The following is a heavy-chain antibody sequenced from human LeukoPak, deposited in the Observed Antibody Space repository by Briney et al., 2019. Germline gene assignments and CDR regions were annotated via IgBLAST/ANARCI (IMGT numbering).Heavy chain of an antibody. V-gene: IGHV1-2*02. J-gene: IGHJ5*02. D-gene: IGHD2-15*01. CDR3: ARFARYCSGGSCYRNWFDP. Sequence: ASVKVSCKASGYTFTGYYMHWVRQAPGQGLVWMGWINPNSGGTNYAQKFQGRVTMTRDTSISTAYMELSRLRSDDTAVYYCARFARYCSGGSCYRNWFDPWGQGTLVTVSS. CDR2: INPNSGGT. CDR1: GYTFTGYY.